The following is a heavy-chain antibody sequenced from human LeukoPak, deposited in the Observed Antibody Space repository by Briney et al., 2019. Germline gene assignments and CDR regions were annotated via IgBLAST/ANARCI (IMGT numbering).Heavy chain of an antibody. CDR1: GFTFSNDW. V-gene: IGHV3-15*01. CDR3: TTGYYRNWYFDL. D-gene: IGHD1-26*01. CDR2: IRSKSDGGTT. J-gene: IGHJ2*01. Sequence: GGSLRLSCAASGFTFSNDWMTWVRQVPGKGLEWVGRIRSKSDGGTTDYAAPVKGRFTISRDDSTNTLHLQMNSLKTEDTAVYYCTTGYYRNWYFDLWGRGTLVTVSS.